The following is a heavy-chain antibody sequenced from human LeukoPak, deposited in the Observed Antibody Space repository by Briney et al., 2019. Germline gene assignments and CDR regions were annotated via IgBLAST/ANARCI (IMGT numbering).Heavy chain of an antibody. V-gene: IGHV4-61*02. CDR3: ARVYGAEFGRFGTVFDY. D-gene: IGHD3-10*01. Sequence: PSQTLSLTCTVSGGSISSGSYYWSWIRQPAGKGLEWIGRIYTSGSTNYNPSLKSRVTISVDTSKNQFSLKLSSVTAADTAVYYCARVYGAEFGRFGTVFDYWGQGTLVTVSS. J-gene: IGHJ4*02. CDR2: IYTSGST. CDR1: GGSISSGSYY.